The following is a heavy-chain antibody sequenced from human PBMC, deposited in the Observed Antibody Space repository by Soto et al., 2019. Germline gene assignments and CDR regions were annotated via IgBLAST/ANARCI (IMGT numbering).Heavy chain of an antibody. V-gene: IGHV4-59*01. CDR2: IFYSGST. CDR3: ARYRLGYCSSTSCLTWYYCIDV. CDR1: GGSIINYY. J-gene: IGHJ6*02. D-gene: IGHD2-2*01. Sequence: SETLSLTCTVCGGSIINYYWSWIRQPPGRGLEWIGHIFYSGSTNYNPALKSRVTISVDTSKSQFSLKLSSVTAADTAVYYCARYRLGYCSSTSCLTWYYCIDVWGQGTTVT.